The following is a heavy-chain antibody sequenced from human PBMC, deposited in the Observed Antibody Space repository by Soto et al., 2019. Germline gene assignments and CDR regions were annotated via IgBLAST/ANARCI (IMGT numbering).Heavy chain of an antibody. CDR1: GDSVSSNSAA. CDR2: TYYRSKWYN. V-gene: IGHV6-1*01. J-gene: IGHJ5*02. D-gene: IGHD2-2*01. CDR3: ARNYCSSTSCPEGNWFDP. Sequence: SQTLSLTCAISGDSVSSNSAAWNWIRQSPSRGLEWLGRTYYRSKWYNDYAVSVKGRITINPDTSKNQFSLQLNSVTPEDTAVYYCARNYCSSTSCPEGNWFDPWGQGTLVTVSS.